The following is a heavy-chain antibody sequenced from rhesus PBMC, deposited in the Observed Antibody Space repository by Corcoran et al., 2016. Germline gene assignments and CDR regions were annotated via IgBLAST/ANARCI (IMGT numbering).Heavy chain of an antibody. D-gene: IGHD6-31*01. Sequence: EVQLVQSGAEVKKPGASVKIYCKASGYTLTDHDLNMERQAPGKGLEWMGRFTSEEGDTDYAQKFRDRVTITADMSTDTAYMERSSLGSEDTALYYCARGIAAAVNFDYWGQGVLVTVSS. V-gene: IGHV1-111*02. CDR1: GYTLTDHD. CDR3: ARGIAAAVNFDY. CDR2: FTSEEGDT. J-gene: IGHJ4*01.